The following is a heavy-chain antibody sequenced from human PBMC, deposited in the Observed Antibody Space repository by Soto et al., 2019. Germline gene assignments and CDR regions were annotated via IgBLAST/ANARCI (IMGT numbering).Heavy chain of an antibody. CDR3: ARDDHTYGVY. V-gene: IGHV3-11*01. J-gene: IGHJ4*02. CDR2: IGPYGNSI. CDR1: GFSFRDYF. D-gene: IGHD2-21*01. Sequence: GESLKISCAASGFSFRDYFMSWLRQAPGKGLEWVSYIGPYGNSIYYADSVKGRFTISRDDATKSLHLHMNSLRPDDTAVYYCARDDHTYGVYWGQGTPVTVSS.